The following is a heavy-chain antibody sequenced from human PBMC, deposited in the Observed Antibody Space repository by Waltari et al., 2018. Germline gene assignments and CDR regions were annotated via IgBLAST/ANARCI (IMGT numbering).Heavy chain of an antibody. J-gene: IGHJ4*02. D-gene: IGHD3-10*01. V-gene: IGHV4-38-2*02. CDR2: IYHNGDT. CDR3: ARVVPRAANDY. Sequence: QVQLQESGPGLVKPSGTLSLTCTVSGYSIKNNYYWGWIRQPPGEGLEWIGTIYHNGDTYYNPSLKVRVIISVDTSKNQFSLRLSSVTAADTAVYYCARVVPRAANDYWGQGTLVTVSS. CDR1: GYSIKNNYY.